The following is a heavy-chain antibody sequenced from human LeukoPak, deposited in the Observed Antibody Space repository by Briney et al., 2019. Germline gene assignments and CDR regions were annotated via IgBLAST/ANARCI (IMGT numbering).Heavy chain of an antibody. CDR2: IYTSGST. D-gene: IGHD3-9*01. V-gene: IGHV4-61*02. J-gene: IGHJ6*03. CDR1: GGSISSGSYY. Sequence: PSQTLSLTCTVSGGSISSGSYYWSWIRQPSGKRLEWIGRIYTSGSTSYNPSLKSRVTISVDTSKNQFSLKLSSVTAADTFFFKQKTAYDILTGYRYYYMDVWGKGTTVTISS. CDR3: KTAYDILTGYRYYYMDV.